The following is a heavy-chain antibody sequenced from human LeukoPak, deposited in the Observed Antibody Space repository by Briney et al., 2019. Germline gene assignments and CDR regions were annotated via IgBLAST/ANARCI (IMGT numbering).Heavy chain of an antibody. CDR2: INPNSGGA. CDR3: ARAPEVLWFQEGVAFDI. CDR1: GYTFTGYY. Sequence: ASVKVSCKASGYTFTGYYMHWVRQAPGQGLEWMGWINPNSGGANYAQKFQGRVTLTRDTCVSTAYMELSRLRSDDTAVYYCARAPEVLWFQEGVAFDIWAKGQWSPSLQ. V-gene: IGHV1-2*02. J-gene: IGHJ3*02. D-gene: IGHD3-10*01.